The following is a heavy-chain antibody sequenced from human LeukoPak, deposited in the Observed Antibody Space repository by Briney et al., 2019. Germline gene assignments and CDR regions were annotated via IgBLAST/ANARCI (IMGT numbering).Heavy chain of an antibody. CDR2: IRYDGSNK. D-gene: IGHD3-10*01. CDR1: GFTFSSYG. V-gene: IGHV3-30*02. Sequence: GGSLRLSCAASGFTFSSYGMHWVRQAPGKGLEWVAFIRYDGSNKYYADSVKGRFTISRDNSKNTLYLQTNSLRAEDTAVYYCAKGTFGELLYFDYWGQGTLVTVSS. J-gene: IGHJ4*02. CDR3: AKGTFGELLYFDY.